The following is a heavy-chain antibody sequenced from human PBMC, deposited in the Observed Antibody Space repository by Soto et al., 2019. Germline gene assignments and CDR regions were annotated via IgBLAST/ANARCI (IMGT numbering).Heavy chain of an antibody. Sequence: QLQLQESGPGLVKPSETLSLTCTVSGGSISSSSYYWGWIRQPPGKGLEWIGSIYYSGSTYYNPSLKRRVTISVDTSKNQFSLKLSSVTAADTAVYYCARQGGYCSSTSCLYYYGMDVWGQGTTVTVSS. CDR2: IYYSGST. J-gene: IGHJ6*01. CDR3: ARQGGYCSSTSCLYYYGMDV. D-gene: IGHD2-2*01. V-gene: IGHV4-39*01. CDR1: GGSISSSSYY.